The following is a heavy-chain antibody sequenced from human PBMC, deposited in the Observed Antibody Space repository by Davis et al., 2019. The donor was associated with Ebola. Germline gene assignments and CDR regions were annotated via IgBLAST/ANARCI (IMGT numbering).Heavy chain of an antibody. CDR1: GFTFDDYA. CDR2: ISWNSFSV. Sequence: PGGSLRLSCAASGFTFDDYAMHWVRQAPGEGLEWVSGISWNSFSVGYADSVQGRFTISRDHAKNSLYLQMNTLRAEDTALYYCAKGVSGYSSSPIDYWGQGTLVTVSS. J-gene: IGHJ4*02. D-gene: IGHD6-6*01. V-gene: IGHV3-9*01. CDR3: AKGVSGYSSSPIDY.